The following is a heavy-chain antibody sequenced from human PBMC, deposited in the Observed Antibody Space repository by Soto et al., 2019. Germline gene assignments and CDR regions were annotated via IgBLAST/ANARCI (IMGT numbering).Heavy chain of an antibody. CDR1: GGTFSSYA. J-gene: IGHJ4*02. D-gene: IGHD6-6*01. CDR2: IIPIFGIA. Sequence: SVKVSCTASGGTFSSYAISWVRQAPGQGLEWMGGIIPIFGIANYAQKFQGRVTITADESTSTAYMELSSLRSEDTAVYYCARDPEYSSSALTGNWGQGTLVTVSS. CDR3: ARDPEYSSSALTGN. V-gene: IGHV1-69*13.